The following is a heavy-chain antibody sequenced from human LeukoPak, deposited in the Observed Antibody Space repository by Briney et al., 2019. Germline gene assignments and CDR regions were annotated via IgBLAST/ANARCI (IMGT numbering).Heavy chain of an antibody. CDR2: MSYSGST. J-gene: IGHJ5*02. CDR1: GGSLTSYY. CDR3: ARNRGGAAAGFDP. D-gene: IGHD6-13*01. V-gene: IGHV4-59*01. Sequence: SETLSLTCTVSGGSLTSYYWSWIRQPPGKGLEWIGHMSYSGSTNYNPSLKSRVTISLDTPKNQFSLKLSSVTAADTAVYFCARNRGGAAAGFDPWGQGTLVTVSS.